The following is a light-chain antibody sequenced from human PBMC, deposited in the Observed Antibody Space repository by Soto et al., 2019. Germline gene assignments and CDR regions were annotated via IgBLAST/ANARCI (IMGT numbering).Light chain of an antibody. CDR2: SNN. V-gene: IGLV1-44*01. CDR1: SSNIGSNT. J-gene: IGLJ2*01. CDR3: AAWDDSLNGPV. Sequence: QSVLTQPPSASGTPGQRVTISFSGSSSNIGSNTVNWYQQLPGTATKLLIYSNNQRPSGVPDRFSGSKSGTSASLAISGHQSEDEADYYCAAWDDSLNGPVFGGGTKVTVL.